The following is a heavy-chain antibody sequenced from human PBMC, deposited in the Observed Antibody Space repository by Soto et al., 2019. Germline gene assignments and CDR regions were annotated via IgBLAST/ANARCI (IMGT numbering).Heavy chain of an antibody. CDR3: ASRSPAFHY. Sequence: QVQLVQSGPEVKKPGASVKVSCKTSGYTFTSYGISWVRQAPGQGLEWMGWISTYKGNPNYAQKFRGSVTMTTDTPPSTGYMELRSLRSDDTAVYYCASRSPAFHYWGQGTLVTLSS. V-gene: IGHV1-18*01. CDR2: ISTYKGNP. J-gene: IGHJ4*02. CDR1: GYTFTSYG.